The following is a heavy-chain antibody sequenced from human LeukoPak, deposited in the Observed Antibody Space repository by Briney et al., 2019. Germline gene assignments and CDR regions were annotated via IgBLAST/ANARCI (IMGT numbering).Heavy chain of an antibody. CDR1: GFTFSSYE. Sequence: GGSLRLSCAASGFTFSSYEMNWVRQAPGKGLEWVANMQPDGGEKYYVDSVKGRFTVSRDNAKSSLYLQMNSLRAEDTAVYYCARETPYGSLTFDYWGLGTRVTVSS. D-gene: IGHD3-10*01. J-gene: IGHJ4*02. CDR2: MQPDGGEK. CDR3: ARETPYGSLTFDY. V-gene: IGHV3-7*03.